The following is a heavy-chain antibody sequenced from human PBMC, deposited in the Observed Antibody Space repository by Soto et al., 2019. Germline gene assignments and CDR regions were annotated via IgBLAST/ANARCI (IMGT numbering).Heavy chain of an antibody. J-gene: IGHJ4*02. D-gene: IGHD2-21*02. Sequence: QVQLVESGGGVVQPGTSRRLSCKASGFIFRDYLIHWVRQAPGKGLEWLAVLSFDGTAEYYADSTRGRFTISRDIPKSTTYLVINNVRREDTAMYYCARVATRLQSMEVLEYWGQGTLVTVPS. CDR3: ARVATRLQSMEVLEY. V-gene: IGHV3-30*03. CDR1: GFIFRDYL. CDR2: LSFDGTAE.